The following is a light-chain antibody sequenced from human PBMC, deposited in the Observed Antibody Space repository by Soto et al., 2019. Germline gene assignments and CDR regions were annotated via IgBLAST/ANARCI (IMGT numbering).Light chain of an antibody. J-gene: IGLJ1*01. CDR1: SSDFGGYNY. Sequence: QSVLTQPASVSGSPGQSITISCTGTSSDFGGYNYVSWYQQHPGKAPKLMIYDVSNRPSGVSNRFSGSKSGNTASLTISGLQAEDEADYYCSSYSDTNYHYVFGTGTKVTDL. CDR3: SSYSDTNYHYV. CDR2: DVS. V-gene: IGLV2-14*01.